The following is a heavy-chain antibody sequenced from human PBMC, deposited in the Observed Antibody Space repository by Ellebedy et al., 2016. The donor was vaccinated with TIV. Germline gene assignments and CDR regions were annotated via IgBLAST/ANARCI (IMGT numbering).Heavy chain of an antibody. CDR2: ISPGSDSL. D-gene: IGHD2-2*01. CDR3: ARNRLSSTYYYYFGMDV. J-gene: IGHJ6*02. CDR1: GFNLSDHY. V-gene: IGHV3-11*01. Sequence: GGSLRLXCAASGFNLSDHYMTWIRQDPGKGLQYVAYISPGSDSLYYADSVRGRFTISRDNAKNSLYLQMDSLRVEDTAIYYCARNRLSSTYYYYFGMDVWGQGTTVTVSS.